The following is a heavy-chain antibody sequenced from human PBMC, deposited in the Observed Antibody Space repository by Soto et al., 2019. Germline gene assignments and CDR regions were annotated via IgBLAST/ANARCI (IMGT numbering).Heavy chain of an antibody. V-gene: IGHV5-10-1*01. CDR3: ARHAGGRYNWFDS. CDR2: IDPSDSYT. CDR1: GYSFTSYW. Sequence: GESLKISCKGSGYSFTSYWISWVRQMPGKGLEWMGRIDPSDSYTNYSPSFQGHVTISADKSISTAYLQWSSLKASDTAMYYCARHAGGRYNWFDSWGQGTLVTVSS. J-gene: IGHJ5*01. D-gene: IGHD6-19*01.